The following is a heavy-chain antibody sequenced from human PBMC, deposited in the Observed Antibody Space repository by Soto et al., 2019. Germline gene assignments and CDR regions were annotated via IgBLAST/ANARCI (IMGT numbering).Heavy chain of an antibody. CDR2: IYYSGTT. D-gene: IGHD4-17*01. CDR3: AFQAWAAYGVISDP. V-gene: IGHV4-59*01. Sequence: PSETLSLTCTVSGGSISNYYWTWIRQPPGKGLQWIGYIYYSGTTNYNPSLKSRVTISVDTSKNQFSLKLSSVTAADTAVYYCAFQAWAAYGVISDPWGEGLQVSV. J-gene: IGHJ5*02. CDR1: GGSISNYY.